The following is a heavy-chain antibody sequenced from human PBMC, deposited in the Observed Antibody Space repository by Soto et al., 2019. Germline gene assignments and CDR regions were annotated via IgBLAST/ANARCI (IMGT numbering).Heavy chain of an antibody. J-gene: IGHJ4*02. Sequence: QVQLVQSGAEVKKPGASVKVSCKASGYTFTSYGISWVRQAPGQGLEGMGWISAYNGNTNYAQKLQGRVTMTPDTSPSPAYMELGGRRSDDTAVYYCARDAPPEDSWGQGTLVTVSS. CDR3: ARDAPPEDS. V-gene: IGHV1-18*01. CDR2: ISAYNGNT. CDR1: GYTFTSYG.